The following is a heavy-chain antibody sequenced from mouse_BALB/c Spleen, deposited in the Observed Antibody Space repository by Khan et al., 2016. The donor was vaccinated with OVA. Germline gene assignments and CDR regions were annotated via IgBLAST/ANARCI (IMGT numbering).Heavy chain of an antibody. V-gene: IGHV1S81*02. J-gene: IGHJ3*01. CDR1: GYTFSSYY. CDR2: INPNDGGT. CDR3: IRSGYGSFAY. Sequence: QVQLKESGAELVKPGASVKLSCKASGYTFSSYYMYWVKQRPGQGLEWIGEINPNDGGTNFNDKFKSKATLTVDKSSTTAYIQLRSLTCEDSAVYFCIRSGYGSFAYWGQGTLVTVSA. D-gene: IGHD2-2*01.